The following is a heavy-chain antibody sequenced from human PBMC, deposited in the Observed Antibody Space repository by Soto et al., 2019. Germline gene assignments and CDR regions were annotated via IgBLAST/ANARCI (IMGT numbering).Heavy chain of an antibody. D-gene: IGHD1-26*01. V-gene: IGHV2-5*02. CDR1: GFSLTTSGVG. CDR3: AHRLVSGDGWFDP. CDR2: IYWDGDE. J-gene: IGHJ5*02. Sequence: QITLKESGPTLVKPTETLTLTCTFSGFSLTTSGVGVGWIRQPPGKALEWLALIYWDGDERYNPSLKSRLTITKDTTENRVVLTITNMDPVDTATYFCAHRLVSGDGWFDPWGHGTLVTVSS.